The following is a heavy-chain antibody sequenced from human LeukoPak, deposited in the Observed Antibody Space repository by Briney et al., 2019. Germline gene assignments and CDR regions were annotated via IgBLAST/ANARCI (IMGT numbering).Heavy chain of an antibody. J-gene: IGHJ4*02. CDR3: ARLPDDYGDYYFDY. D-gene: IGHD4-17*01. CDR1: GGSVSSGSYY. CDR2: IYYSGST. Sequence: ASETLSLTCTVSGGSVSSGSYYWSWIRQPPGKGLEWIGYIYYSGSTNYNPSLKSRVTISVDTSKNQFSLKLSSVTAADTAVYYCARLPDDYGDYYFDYWGQGTLVTVSS. V-gene: IGHV4-61*01.